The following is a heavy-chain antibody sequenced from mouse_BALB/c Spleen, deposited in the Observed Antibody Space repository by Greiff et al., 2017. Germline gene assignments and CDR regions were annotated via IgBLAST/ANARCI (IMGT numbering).Heavy chain of an antibody. CDR1: GFTFSSYT. CDR3: ASRRDYFAY. D-gene: IGHD2-13*01. Sequence: EVKVVESGGGLVQPGGSLKLSCAASGFTFSSYTMSWVRQTPEKRLEWVAYISNGGGSTYYPDTVKGRFTISRDNAKNTLYLQMSSLKSEDTAMYYCASRRDYFAYWGQGTPVTVSA. J-gene: IGHJ4*01. V-gene: IGHV5-12-2*01. CDR2: ISNGGGST.